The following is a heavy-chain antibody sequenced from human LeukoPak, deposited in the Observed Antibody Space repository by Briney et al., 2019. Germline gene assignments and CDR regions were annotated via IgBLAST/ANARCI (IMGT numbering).Heavy chain of an antibody. CDR1: GLTFSSSA. D-gene: IGHD2-15*01. V-gene: IGHV3-23*01. CDR2: ISNNGGYT. Sequence: GGSLRLSCATSGLTFSSSAMSWVRQAPGKGLEWVSAISNNGGYTYYADSVQGRFTISRDNSKSTLCLQMNSLRAEDTAVYYCAKQLGYCSDGSCYFPYWGQGTLVTVSS. CDR3: AKQLGYCSDGSCYFPY. J-gene: IGHJ4*02.